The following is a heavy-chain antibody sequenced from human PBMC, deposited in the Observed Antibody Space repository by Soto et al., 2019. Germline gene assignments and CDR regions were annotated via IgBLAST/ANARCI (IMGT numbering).Heavy chain of an antibody. D-gene: IGHD3-3*01. CDR3: AKDASSGITSFDS. CDR1: GFTFSTYW. CDR2: IRSDGTIT. Sequence: EVQVVESGGTLVQPGGSLRLSCAASGFTFSTYWMNWVRQAPGKGLEWLAGIRSDGTITSYADSVKGRFSISRDNSKNTLYLQMNSLRAEDTAVYYCAKDASSGITSFDSWGRGTVVTVSS. J-gene: IGHJ2*01. V-gene: IGHV3-74*01.